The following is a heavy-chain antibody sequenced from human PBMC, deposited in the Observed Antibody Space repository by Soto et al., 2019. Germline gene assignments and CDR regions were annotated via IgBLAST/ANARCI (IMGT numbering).Heavy chain of an antibody. J-gene: IGHJ4*02. D-gene: IGHD3-3*01. V-gene: IGHV4-34*01. Sequence: QVHLQQWGAGLLKSSETLSLTCAVYGGSFSGYYWSWIRQPPGKGLEWIGEINHSGITNYNPSLKSRVTISVETSKNQFSLNLTSMTAADTAVYYCARGSVDYNFWSGYYSRFYYFDFWGQGTLVTVSS. CDR3: ARGSVDYNFWSGYYSRFYYFDF. CDR1: GGSFSGYY. CDR2: INHSGIT.